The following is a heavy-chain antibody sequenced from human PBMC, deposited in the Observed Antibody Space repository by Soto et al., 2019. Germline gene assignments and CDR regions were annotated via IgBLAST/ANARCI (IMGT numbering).Heavy chain of an antibody. Sequence: SETLSLTCAVYGGSFSGYYWSWIRQPPGKGLEWIGEINHSGSTNYNPSLKSRVTISVDTSKNQFSLKLSSVTAADTAVYYCARDKVGPDAFDIWGQGTMVTVSS. CDR2: INHSGST. V-gene: IGHV4-34*01. D-gene: IGHD1-26*01. CDR3: ARDKVGPDAFDI. J-gene: IGHJ3*02. CDR1: GGSFSGYY.